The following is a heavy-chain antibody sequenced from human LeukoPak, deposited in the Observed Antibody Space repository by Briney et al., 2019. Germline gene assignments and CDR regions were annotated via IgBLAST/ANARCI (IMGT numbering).Heavy chain of an antibody. V-gene: IGHV3-48*01. D-gene: IGHD3-22*01. CDR3: ARDDSSGYVGLNFDY. J-gene: IGHJ4*02. Sequence: GGSLRLSCAASGFTFSSYSMNWVRQAPGKGLEWVSYISSSSSTIYYADSVKGRFTISRDNGKNSLYLQMNSLRAEDTAVYYCARDDSSGYVGLNFDYWGQGTLVTVSS. CDR1: GFTFSSYS. CDR2: ISSSSSTI.